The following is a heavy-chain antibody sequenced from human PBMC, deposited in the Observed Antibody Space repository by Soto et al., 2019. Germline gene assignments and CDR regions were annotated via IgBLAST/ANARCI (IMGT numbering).Heavy chain of an antibody. CDR3: ARDRDGSSSWYVY. CDR2: INPNSGGT. Sequence: QVQLVQSGAEVKKPGASVKVSCKASGYNFTGYYMHWVRQAPGQGLEWMGWINPNSGGTNYAQKFQGWVTMTRDTSISTAYMELSRLRSDDTAVYYCARDRDGSSSWYVYWGQGTLVTVSS. J-gene: IGHJ4*02. CDR1: GYNFTGYY. V-gene: IGHV1-2*04. D-gene: IGHD6-13*01.